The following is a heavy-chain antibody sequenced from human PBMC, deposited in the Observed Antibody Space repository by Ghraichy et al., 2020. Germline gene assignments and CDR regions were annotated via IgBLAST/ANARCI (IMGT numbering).Heavy chain of an antibody. CDR1: GFTFSSYE. CDR2: ISSSGSTI. D-gene: IGHD4-17*01. CDR3: AREDPDYGDIDY. J-gene: IGHJ4*02. V-gene: IGHV3-48*03. Sequence: LSLTCAASGFTFSSYEMNWVRQAPGKGLEWVSYISSSGSTIYYADSVKGRFTISRDNAKNSLYLQMNSLRAEDTAVYYCAREDPDYGDIDYGGQGTLVTFSS.